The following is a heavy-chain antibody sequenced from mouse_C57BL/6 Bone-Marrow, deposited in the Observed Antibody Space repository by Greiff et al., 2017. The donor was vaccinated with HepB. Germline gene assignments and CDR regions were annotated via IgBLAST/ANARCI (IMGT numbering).Heavy chain of an antibody. CDR1: GYTFTSYG. J-gene: IGHJ2*01. Sequence: QVQLQQSGAELARPGASVKLSCKASGYTFTSYGISWVKQRTGQGLEWIGEIYPRSGNTYHNEKFKGKATLTADKSSSTAYMELRSLTSEDSAVYFCAGGLRRVDYWGQGTTLTVSS. CDR2: IYPRSGNT. D-gene: IGHD2-4*01. CDR3: AGGLRRVDY. V-gene: IGHV1-81*01.